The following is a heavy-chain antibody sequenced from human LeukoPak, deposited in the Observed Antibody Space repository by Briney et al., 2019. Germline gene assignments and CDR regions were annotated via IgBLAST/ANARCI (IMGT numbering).Heavy chain of an antibody. CDR3: AKSLSGGGYYFEY. V-gene: IGHV3-23*01. Sequence: DPGGSLRLSCAASGFTFSNYAMTWVRQAPGKGLEWVSGISDSGGSTYYADSVKGQFTISRDNSKNTLYLQMNSLRAEDTAVYYCAKSLSGGGYYFEYWGQGTLVTVSS. D-gene: IGHD3-10*01. CDR1: GFTFSNYA. J-gene: IGHJ4*02. CDR2: ISDSGGST.